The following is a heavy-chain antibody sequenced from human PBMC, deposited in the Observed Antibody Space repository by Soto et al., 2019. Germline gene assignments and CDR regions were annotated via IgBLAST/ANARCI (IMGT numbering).Heavy chain of an antibody. V-gene: IGHV4-59*01. Sequence: QVQLQESGPGLVKPSETLSLTCTVSGGSIRDYFWTWIRQPPGKGLEWIGYIYYSGRTNYNPSLKSRVSISVYTSKNHFSLQLSSVTAADTAVYYCARVGGDDFGDSGGFDYWGQGTLVTVSS. J-gene: IGHJ4*02. CDR1: GGSIRDYF. D-gene: IGHD4-17*01. CDR3: ARVGGDDFGDSGGFDY. CDR2: IYYSGRT.